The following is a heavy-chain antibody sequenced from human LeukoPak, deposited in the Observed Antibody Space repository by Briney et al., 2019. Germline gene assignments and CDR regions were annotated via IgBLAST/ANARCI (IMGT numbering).Heavy chain of an antibody. CDR3: GRRPAVDGPIDN. Sequence: PSDTLSLTCVVSGGSLHRSFWTWVRQPPGKGLEWIGRVYSSGTTDYSPSLKSRLTISTDTSKNQFSLRLASVTAADTAVYYCGRRPAVDGPIDNWGQGILVAVSS. J-gene: IGHJ4*02. CDR2: VYSSGTT. CDR1: GGSLHRSF. V-gene: IGHV4-59*07. D-gene: IGHD3/OR15-3a*01.